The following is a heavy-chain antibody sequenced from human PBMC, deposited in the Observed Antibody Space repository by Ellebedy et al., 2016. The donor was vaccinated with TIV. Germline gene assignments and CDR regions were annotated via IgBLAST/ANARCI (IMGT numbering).Heavy chain of an antibody. Sequence: AASVKVSCKASGYSFTGYYLNWVRQAPGQGLEWIGWINPKSGGANHAQKFQGRVTMTRDTSISTVYLELSGLISDDTAVYYCARGGDVVVVAAKLCMDVWGQGTRVTVSS. CDR1: GYSFTGYY. J-gene: IGHJ6*02. CDR3: ARGGDVVVVAAKLCMDV. D-gene: IGHD2-15*01. V-gene: IGHV1-2*02. CDR2: INPKSGGA.